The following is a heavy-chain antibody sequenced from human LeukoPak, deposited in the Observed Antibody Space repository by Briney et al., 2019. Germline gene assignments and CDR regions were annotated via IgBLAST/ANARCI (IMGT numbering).Heavy chain of an antibody. V-gene: IGHV3-21*01. J-gene: IGHJ4*02. CDR3: ARGWNYYDSSGHRRPFDY. CDR2: ISSSSSYT. Sequence: GAYLRLCCAASGVTFSNYSLNWVRQAPGMGLEWVSSISSSSSYTYYADSVTGRFTIYRHTAKHSLYLQMNSLTAEATAVYYCARGWNYYDSSGHRRPFDYWGQGTLVTVSS. D-gene: IGHD3-22*01. CDR1: GVTFSNYS.